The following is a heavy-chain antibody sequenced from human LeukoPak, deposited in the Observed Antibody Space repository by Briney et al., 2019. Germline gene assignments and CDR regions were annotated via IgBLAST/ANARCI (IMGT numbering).Heavy chain of an antibody. V-gene: IGHV3-30*03. CDR1: GFTFSSYG. J-gene: IGHJ6*02. Sequence: GGSLRLSCAASGFTFSSYGMHWVRQAPGKGLEWVAVISYDGSNKYYADSVKGRFTISRDNSKNTLYLQMNSLRAEDTAVYYCARDETVTTLVSYYYYGMDVWGQGTTVTVSS. D-gene: IGHD4-23*01. CDR2: ISYDGSNK. CDR3: ARDETVTTLVSYYYYGMDV.